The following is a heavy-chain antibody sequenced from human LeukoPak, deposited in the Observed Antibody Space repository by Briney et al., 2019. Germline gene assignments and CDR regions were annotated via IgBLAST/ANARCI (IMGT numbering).Heavy chain of an antibody. V-gene: IGHV3-33*01. CDR1: GFTFSSYG. CDR3: ARDLAQQLGYNWFDP. CDR2: IWYDGSNK. Sequence: GGSLRLSCAASGFTFSSYGMHRVRQAPGKGLEWVAVIWYDGSNKYYADSVKGRFTISRDNSKNTLYLQMNSLRAEDTAVYYCARDLAQQLGYNWFDPWGQGTLVTVSS. D-gene: IGHD6-13*01. J-gene: IGHJ5*02.